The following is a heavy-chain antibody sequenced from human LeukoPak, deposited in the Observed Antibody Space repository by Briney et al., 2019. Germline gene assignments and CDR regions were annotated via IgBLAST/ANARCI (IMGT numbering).Heavy chain of an antibody. CDR1: GYTFTGYY. Sequence: ASVKVSCKASGYTFTGYYMHWVRQAPGQGLEWMEWINPNSGGTNYAQKFQGRVTMTRDTSISTAYMELSRLRSDDTAVYYCARESVSKTTVADYYYYYMDVWGKGTTVTVSS. CDR3: ARESVSKTTVADYYYYYMDV. CDR2: INPNSGGT. J-gene: IGHJ6*03. D-gene: IGHD4-23*01. V-gene: IGHV1-2*02.